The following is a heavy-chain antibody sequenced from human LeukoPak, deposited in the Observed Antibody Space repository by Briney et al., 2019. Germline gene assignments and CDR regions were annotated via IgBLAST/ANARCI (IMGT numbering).Heavy chain of an antibody. Sequence: GASVKVSCKASGYSFSGFFIHWVRQAPGQGLEWLGWISPNRDETNYAQKFKGRVTMTTDTSLKTSYMEMRSLRLDDTAVYFCARASFLGTSSWFDPWGQGTLVTVSS. J-gene: IGHJ5*02. V-gene: IGHV1-2*02. CDR1: GYSFSGFF. CDR3: ARASFLGTSSWFDP. D-gene: IGHD2-8*01. CDR2: ISPNRDET.